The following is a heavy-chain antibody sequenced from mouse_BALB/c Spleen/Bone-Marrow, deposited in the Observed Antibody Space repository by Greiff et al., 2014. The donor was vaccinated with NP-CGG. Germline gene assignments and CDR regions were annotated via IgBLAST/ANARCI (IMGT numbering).Heavy chain of an antibody. CDR2: IDPANGNT. CDR3: ASYYYVSSLFAN. CDR1: GFNIKDTY. J-gene: IGHJ3*01. V-gene: IGHV14-3*02. Sequence: EVQLQQSGAELVKPGASVKLSCTASGFNIKDTYMHWVKQRPEQGLGWIGRIDPANGNTKYDPKFQGKATITADTSSNTAYLQLRSLTSEDTAVYYWASYYYVSSLFANWGQGTLVTVSA. D-gene: IGHD1-1*01.